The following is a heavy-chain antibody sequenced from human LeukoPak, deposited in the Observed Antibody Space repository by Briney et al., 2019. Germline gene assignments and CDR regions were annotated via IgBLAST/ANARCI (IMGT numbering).Heavy chain of an antibody. J-gene: IGHJ5*02. CDR2: IIPILGIA. CDR3: ARENGAWVGPMFDP. V-gene: IGHV1-69*04. D-gene: IGHD2-15*01. Sequence: SVKVSCKASGGTFISYAIGWVRQPPRQGLEWMGRIIPILGIANYAQKFQGRVTITADKSTSTAYMELSSLRAEDTAVYDCARENGAWVGPMFDPWGQGTLVTVSS. CDR1: GGTFISYA.